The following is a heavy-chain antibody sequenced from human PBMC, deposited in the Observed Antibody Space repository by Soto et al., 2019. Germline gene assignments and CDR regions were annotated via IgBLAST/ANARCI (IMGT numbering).Heavy chain of an antibody. CDR2: INHSGST. D-gene: IGHD6-19*01. CDR1: GVSFSGYY. Sequence: QVQLQQWGAGLLKPSETLSLTCAVFGVSFSGYYWNWTRQPPGKGLEWIGEINHSGSTNYNPSLKSRVTISVDTSKNQFSLKLSSVTAADTAVYYCARGWGSGVFDYWGQGTLVTVSS. V-gene: IGHV4-34*01. CDR3: ARGWGSGVFDY. J-gene: IGHJ4*02.